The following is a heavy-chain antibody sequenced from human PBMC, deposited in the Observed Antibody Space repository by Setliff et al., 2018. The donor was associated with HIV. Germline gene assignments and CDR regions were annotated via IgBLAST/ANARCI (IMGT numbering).Heavy chain of an antibody. J-gene: IGHJ4*02. Sequence: GASVKVSCKVSGHTLTELSIHRVRQPPGQGLEWMGGFDPENGEAIYAQKFQDRVTMTEDTSTDTAYMEVNSLRSEDTAVYYCATFYKLTGTTSFDFWGQGTLVTVSS. D-gene: IGHD1-20*01. CDR2: FDPENGEA. V-gene: IGHV1-24*01. CDR3: ATFYKLTGTTSFDF. CDR1: GHTLTELS.